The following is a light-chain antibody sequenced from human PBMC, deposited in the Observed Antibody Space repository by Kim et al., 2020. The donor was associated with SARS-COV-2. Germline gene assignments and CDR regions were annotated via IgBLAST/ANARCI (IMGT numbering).Light chain of an antibody. J-gene: IGLJ2*01. CDR3: QSYDITLSAVL. CDR1: SPTIGAGYD. CDR2: TNT. Sequence: ISCSGSSPTIGAGYDVDWYHQLPGRAPKLLIYTNTHRPSGVPDRFSGSRSGTSASLAITGLQPEDEADYYCQSYDITLSAVLFGGGTQLTVL. V-gene: IGLV1-40*01.